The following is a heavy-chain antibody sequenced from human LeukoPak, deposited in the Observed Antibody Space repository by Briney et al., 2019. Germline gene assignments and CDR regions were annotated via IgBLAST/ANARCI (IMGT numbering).Heavy chain of an antibody. Sequence: PGGSLRLSCAASGFTFSSYGMHWVRQAPGKGLEWVAFIRYDGSNKYYADSVKGRFTISRDNSKNTLYLQMNSLRAEDTAVYYCAKEAVAGTYYFDYWGQGTLVTVSS. V-gene: IGHV3-30*02. CDR2: IRYDGSNK. D-gene: IGHD6-19*01. CDR3: AKEAVAGTYYFDY. CDR1: GFTFSSYG. J-gene: IGHJ4*02.